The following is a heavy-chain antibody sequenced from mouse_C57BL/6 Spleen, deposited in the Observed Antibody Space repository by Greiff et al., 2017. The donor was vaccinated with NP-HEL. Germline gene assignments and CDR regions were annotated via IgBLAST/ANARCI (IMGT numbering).Heavy chain of an antibody. CDR3: ARTGGSSSFAY. Sequence: QVHVKQSGPELVKPGASVKISCKASGYAFSSSWMNWVKQRPGKGLEWIGRIYPGDGDTNYNGKFKGKATLTADKSSSTAYMQLSSLTSEDSAVYFCARTGGSSSFAYWGQGTLVTVSA. CDR2: IYPGDGDT. CDR1: GYAFSSSW. D-gene: IGHD1-1*01. J-gene: IGHJ3*01. V-gene: IGHV1-82*01.